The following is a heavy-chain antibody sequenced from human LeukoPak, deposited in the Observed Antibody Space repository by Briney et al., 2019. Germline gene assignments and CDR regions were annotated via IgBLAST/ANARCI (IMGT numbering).Heavy chain of an antibody. J-gene: IGHJ4*02. Sequence: PGGSLRLSCAASGFTVSSNYMSWVRQAPGKGLEWVSVIYSGGSTYYADSVKGRFTISRDNSKNTLYLQMNSLRAEDTAVYYCARSYGDYYFDYWGQGTLVTVSS. CDR3: ARSYGDYYFDY. V-gene: IGHV3-66*02. CDR2: IYSGGST. D-gene: IGHD4-17*01. CDR1: GFTVSSNY.